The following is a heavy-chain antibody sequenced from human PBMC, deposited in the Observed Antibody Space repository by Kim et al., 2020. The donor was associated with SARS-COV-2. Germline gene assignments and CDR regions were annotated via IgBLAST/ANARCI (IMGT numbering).Heavy chain of an antibody. J-gene: IGHJ4*02. D-gene: IGHD3-10*01. V-gene: IGHV4-4*02. Sequence: KSRVTISVDKSKNQFSLKLSSVTAADTPVYYCARDLGLWFGELLRGGFDYWGQGTLVTVSS. CDR3: ARDLGLWFGELLRGGFDY.